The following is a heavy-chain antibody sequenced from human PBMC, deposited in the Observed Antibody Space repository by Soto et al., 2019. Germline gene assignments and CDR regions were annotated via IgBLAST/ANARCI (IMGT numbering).Heavy chain of an antibody. V-gene: IGHV2-5*02. CDR2: IYWDDDK. CDR3: AHNIGSNYDILTGYYHRPNWFDP. D-gene: IGHD3-9*01. J-gene: IGHJ5*02. Sequence: SGPTLVKPTQTLTLTCTFSGFSLSTSGVGVGWIRQPPGKALEWLALIYWDDDKRYSPSLKSRLTITKDTSKNQVVLTMTNMDPVDTATYYCAHNIGSNYDILTGYYHRPNWFDPWGQGTLVTVSS. CDR1: GFSLSTSGVG.